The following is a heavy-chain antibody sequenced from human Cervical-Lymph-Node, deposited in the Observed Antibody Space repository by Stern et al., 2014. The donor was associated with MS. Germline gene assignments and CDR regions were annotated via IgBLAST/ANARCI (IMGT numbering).Heavy chain of an antibody. J-gene: IGHJ3*01. CDR2: IYTAGIT. CDR1: WFTVSKNY. CDR3: ARAIFGVNTAAMAPDAFDS. Sequence: EVQLVESGGGLIQPGGSLRLSWAAPWFTVSKNYMSWVRQAPGKGLEWVSLIYTAGITYYAVSVKGGFSSSRDSSKNMLFLQMNSLRAEDTAMYYCARAIFGVNTAAMAPDAFDSWGQGTMVTVSS. D-gene: IGHD3-3*01. V-gene: IGHV3-53*01.